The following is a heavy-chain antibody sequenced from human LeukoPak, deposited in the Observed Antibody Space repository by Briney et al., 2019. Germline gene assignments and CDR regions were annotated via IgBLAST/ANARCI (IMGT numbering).Heavy chain of an antibody. D-gene: IGHD3-10*01. Sequence: GGTLRLSCAVSGFTFSDYYMSWIRQAPGKGLEWVSYISSSRSYTNYADSVKRRFTISRDNAKNSLYLQMNSLRAEDTAVYYCARGNDYGDYWGQGTLVTVSS. CDR3: ARGNDYGDY. CDR1: GFTFSDYY. V-gene: IGHV3-11*06. CDR2: ISSSRSYT. J-gene: IGHJ4*02.